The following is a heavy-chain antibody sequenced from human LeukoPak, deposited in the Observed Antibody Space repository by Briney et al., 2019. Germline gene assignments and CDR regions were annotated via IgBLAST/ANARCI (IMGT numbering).Heavy chain of an antibody. D-gene: IGHD6-13*01. CDR2: ISYDGSNK. CDR1: GFTFSSYA. CDR3: ARDPIAAAGTTYYFDY. Sequence: HPGGSLRLSCAASGFTFSSYAMHWVRQAPGKGLEWVAVISYDGSNKYYADSVKGRFTISRDNSKNTLYLQMNSLRAEDTAVYYCARDPIAAAGTTYYFDYWGQGTLVTVSS. J-gene: IGHJ4*02. V-gene: IGHV3-30-3*01.